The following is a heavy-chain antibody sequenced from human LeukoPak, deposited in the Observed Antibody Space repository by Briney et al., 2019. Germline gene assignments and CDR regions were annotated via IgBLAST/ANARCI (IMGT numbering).Heavy chain of an antibody. CDR2: ISGSGGST. J-gene: IGHJ4*02. Sequence: RGSLRLSCAASGFTFSSYAMSWVRQAPGKGLEWVSAISGSGGSTYYADSVKGRFTISRDNSKNTLYLQMNSLRAEDTAVYYCAKAGGATDYFDYWGQGTLVTVSS. V-gene: IGHV3-23*01. CDR1: GFTFSSYA. CDR3: AKAGGATDYFDY. D-gene: IGHD1-26*01.